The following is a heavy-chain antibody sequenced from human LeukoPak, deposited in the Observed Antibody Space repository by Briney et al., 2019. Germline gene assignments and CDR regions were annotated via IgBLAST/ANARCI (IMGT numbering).Heavy chain of an antibody. J-gene: IGHJ4*02. V-gene: IGHV4-59*01. CDR3: ARAGHPYGDYHFDY. Sequence: PLETLSLTCTVSGGSLSTYYWNWIRQPPGKGLEWIGYIHFSGSSSYNPSLKSRVTISIDTSKNHFSLKLSSVTAADTAVYYCARAGHPYGDYHFDYWGLGTLVTVSS. D-gene: IGHD4-17*01. CDR1: GGSLSTYY. CDR2: IHFSGSS.